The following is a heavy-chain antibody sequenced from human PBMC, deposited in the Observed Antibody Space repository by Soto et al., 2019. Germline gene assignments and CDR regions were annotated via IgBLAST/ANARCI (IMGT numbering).Heavy chain of an antibody. V-gene: IGHV3-30-3*01. Sequence: LRLSCAASGFTFSSYPMHWVRQTPGKGLEWVALISYDGTSQYYADSVKGRFTISRDNSKNRLYLQMNSLRTEDSAVYYCARDTMDYSASSGYFTSWGQGNLVTVSS. CDR2: ISYDGTSQ. J-gene: IGHJ1*01. CDR1: GFTFSSYP. D-gene: IGHD3-22*01. CDR3: ARDTMDYSASSGYFTS.